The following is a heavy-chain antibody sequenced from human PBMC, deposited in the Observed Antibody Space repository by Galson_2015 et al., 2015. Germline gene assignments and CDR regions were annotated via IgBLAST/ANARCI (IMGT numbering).Heavy chain of an antibody. J-gene: IGHJ4*02. CDR1: EYTFTNYA. Sequence: SVKVSCKASEYTFTNYAMHWVRQAPGQGLEWMGWINTNTGNPTNAQGFTGRFVLSLDTSVSTAYLQISRLKAEDTAVYYCARRKGYSYDFDYWGQGTLVTVSS. CDR3: ARRKGYSYDFDY. V-gene: IGHV7-4-1*02. CDR2: INTNTGNP. D-gene: IGHD5-18*01.